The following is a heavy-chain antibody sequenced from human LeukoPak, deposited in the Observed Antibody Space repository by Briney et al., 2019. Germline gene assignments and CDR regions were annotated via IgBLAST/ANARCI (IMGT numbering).Heavy chain of an antibody. V-gene: IGHV3-23*01. Sequence: GASLRLSCAASGFTFSNYAMSWVRQAQGKGLEGVSAIVGSGGSTYYADSGKGRFSISRDNSKNTLCLQMNSLKVEDTDWYYCSNWGDYNFLTGYYDSDFWGQGTLVTVSS. CDR3: SNWGDYNFLTGYYDSDF. CDR1: GFTFSNYA. J-gene: IGHJ4*02. CDR2: IVGSGGST. D-gene: IGHD3-9*01.